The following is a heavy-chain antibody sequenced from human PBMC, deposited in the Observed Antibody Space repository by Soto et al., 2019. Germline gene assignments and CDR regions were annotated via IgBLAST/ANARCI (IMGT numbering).Heavy chain of an antibody. CDR3: ARMYSSGSGWFHP. D-gene: IGHD6-19*01. CDR1: GYSITAGGYY. CDR2: FYSSGSI. Sequence: LSETLSLTCFVSGYSITAGGYYWIWIRHHPGKGLEWIGSFYSSGSIIYNPSLRSRVSIYGDTSSNQFSMSLTSVTAADTARYYCARMYSSGSGWFHPWAREPWSPSP. V-gene: IGHV4-31*03. J-gene: IGHJ5*02.